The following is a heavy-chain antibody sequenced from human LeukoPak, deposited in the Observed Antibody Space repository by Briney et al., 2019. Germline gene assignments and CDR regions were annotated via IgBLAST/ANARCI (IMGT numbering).Heavy chain of an antibody. J-gene: IGHJ3*02. CDR2: IGFDVSKI. CDR1: GFSFSSYL. CDR3: ARERLENCNDGSCPDALDI. D-gene: IGHD2-15*01. V-gene: IGHV3-33*01. Sequence: PGRSLRLSCAASGFSFSSYLMHWVRQAPGKGLEWVALIGFDVSKIYYAASVKGRFTISRDNSKNTLYLQMNSLRDEDTAVYFCARERLENCNDGSCPDALDIWGQGTMVTISS.